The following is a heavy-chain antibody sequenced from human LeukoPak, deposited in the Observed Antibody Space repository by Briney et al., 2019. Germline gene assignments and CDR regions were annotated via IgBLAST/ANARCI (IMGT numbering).Heavy chain of an antibody. D-gene: IGHD2-15*01. V-gene: IGHV3-74*01. CDR3: ARDFHGNFYY. CDR1: GFTISTYW. J-gene: IGHJ4*02. CDR2: ISWNSGSI. Sequence: GGSLRLSCGASGFTISTYWMHWVRQAPGKGLEWVSGISWNSGSIIYADSVKGRFTISRDNAKNSLYLQMNSLRAEDTAVYYCARDFHGNFYYWGQGTLVTVSS.